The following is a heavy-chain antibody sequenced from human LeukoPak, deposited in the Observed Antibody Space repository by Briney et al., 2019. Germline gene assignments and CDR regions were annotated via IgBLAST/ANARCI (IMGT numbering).Heavy chain of an antibody. V-gene: IGHV3-23*01. CDR1: GFTFSSYG. CDR2: ISGSGGST. Sequence: VGTLRLSCAASGFTFSSYGMSWVRQAPGKGLEWVSAISGSGGSTYYADSVKGRFTISRDNSKNTLYLQMNSLRAEDTAVYYCARGLSSGSSKLYYFDYWGQGTLVTVSS. J-gene: IGHJ4*02. D-gene: IGHD6-13*01. CDR3: ARGLSSGSSKLYYFDY.